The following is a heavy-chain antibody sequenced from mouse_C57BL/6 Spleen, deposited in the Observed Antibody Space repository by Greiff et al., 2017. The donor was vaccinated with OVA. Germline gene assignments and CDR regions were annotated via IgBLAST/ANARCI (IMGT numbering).Heavy chain of an antibody. CDR2: IDPETGGT. V-gene: IGHV1-15*01. J-gene: IGHJ4*01. D-gene: IGHD1-1*01. CDR3: TRRYYGSSYFYYAMDY. Sequence: QVQLKQSGAELVRPGASVTLSCKASGYTFTDYEMHWVKQTPVHGLEWIGAIDPETGGTAYNQKFKGKAILTADKSSSTAYMELRSLTSEDSAVYYCTRRYYGSSYFYYAMDYWGQGTSVTVSS. CDR1: GYTFTDYE.